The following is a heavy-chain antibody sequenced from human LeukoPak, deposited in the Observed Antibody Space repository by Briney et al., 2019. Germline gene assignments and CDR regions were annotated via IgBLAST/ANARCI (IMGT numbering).Heavy chain of an antibody. V-gene: IGHV3-43*02. CDR1: GFTFGDYP. Sequence: GGSLRLFCAASGFTFGDYPMHWIRQTPGQGLEWVSLISADGGSSFQADSVRGRFTLSRDNSKNSLYLQMNSLRSEDTALYYCAKDMGGSGRNWASNWFDPWGQGTLVTVSS. CDR3: AKDMGGSGRNWASNWFDP. J-gene: IGHJ5*02. CDR2: ISADGGSS. D-gene: IGHD1-26*01.